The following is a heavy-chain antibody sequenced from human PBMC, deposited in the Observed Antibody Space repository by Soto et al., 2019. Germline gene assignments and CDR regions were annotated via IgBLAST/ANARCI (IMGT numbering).Heavy chain of an antibody. J-gene: IGHJ5*02. CDR3: ARMTGSSWPGSINTNWFDP. CDR2: IIPIFGTA. CDR1: GGTFSSYA. V-gene: IGHV1-69*13. Sequence: SVKVSCKASGGTFSSYAISWVRQAPGQGLEWMGGIIPIFGTANYAQKFQGRVTITADESTSTAYMELSSLRSEDTAVYYCARMTGSSWPGSINTNWFDPWGQGTLVTSPQ. D-gene: IGHD6-13*01.